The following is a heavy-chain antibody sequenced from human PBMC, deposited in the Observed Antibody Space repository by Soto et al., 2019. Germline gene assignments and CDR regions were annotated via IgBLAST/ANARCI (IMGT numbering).Heavy chain of an antibody. CDR1: GYTFTGYY. CDR3: ARSLVVAAHFDY. CDR2: INPNSGGT. Sequence: SVKVSFKGSGYTFTGYYMHWGRQAPGQGLEWMGWINPNSGGTNYAQKFQGRVTMTRDTSISTAYMELSRLRSDDTAVYYCARSLVVAAHFDYWGQGTLVTVYS. J-gene: IGHJ4*02. D-gene: IGHD6-6*01. V-gene: IGHV1-2*02.